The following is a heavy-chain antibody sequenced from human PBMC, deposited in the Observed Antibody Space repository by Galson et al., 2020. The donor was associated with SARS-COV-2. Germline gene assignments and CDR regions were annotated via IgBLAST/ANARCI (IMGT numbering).Heavy chain of an antibody. CDR1: GFTFSDYY. J-gene: IGHJ4*02. V-gene: IGHV3-11*06. Sequence: GGSLRLSCAASGFTFSDYYMSWIRQAPGKGLEWVSYISSSSSYTNYADSVKGRFTISRDNAKNSLYLQMNSLRAEDTAVYYCARVMYYSMIVVVISGGFDYWGQGTLVTVSS. CDR3: ARVMYYSMIVVVISGGFDY. CDR2: ISSSSSYT. D-gene: IGHD3-22*01.